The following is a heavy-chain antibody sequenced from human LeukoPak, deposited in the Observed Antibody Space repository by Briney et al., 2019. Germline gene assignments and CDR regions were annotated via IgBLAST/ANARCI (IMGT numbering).Heavy chain of an antibody. J-gene: IGHJ3*02. V-gene: IGHV4-39*01. CDR1: GGSISSSSYY. Sequence: SETLSLTCTVSGGSISSSSYYWGWIRQPPGKGLEWIGSMYYSGSTYYNPSLKSRVTISVDTSKNQFSLKLSSVTAADTAVYYCARLDRYYDSHHAFDIWGQGTMVTVSS. CDR3: ARLDRYYDSHHAFDI. CDR2: MYYSGST. D-gene: IGHD3-22*01.